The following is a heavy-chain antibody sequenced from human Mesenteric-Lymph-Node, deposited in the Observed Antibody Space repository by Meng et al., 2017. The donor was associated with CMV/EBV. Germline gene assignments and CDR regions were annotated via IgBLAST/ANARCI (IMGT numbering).Heavy chain of an antibody. V-gene: IGHV3-23*01. J-gene: IGHJ4*02. Sequence: GESLKISCEASGFTFRSYAMNWVRQAPGKGLEWVSTISGGGGNTYYADSVKGRFTISRDNSKNTLYLEMNSLRAEDTAVFYCAKDGIEGYYDSSGYYDYWGQGTLVTVSS. CDR2: ISGGGGNT. D-gene: IGHD3-22*01. CDR3: AKDGIEGYYDSSGYYDY. CDR1: GFTFRSYA.